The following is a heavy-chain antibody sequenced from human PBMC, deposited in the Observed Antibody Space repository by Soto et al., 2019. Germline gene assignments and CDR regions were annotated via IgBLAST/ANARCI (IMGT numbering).Heavy chain of an antibody. Sequence: QVHLQESGPGLVKPSQTLSLTCTVSGGSISSGGYYWSWIRQHPGKGLEWIGYIYYSGSTYYNPSLKSLVTISVDTSKNQFSLKLSSVTAADTAVYYCARGGNIVVVPAAIENWGQGTLVTVSS. CDR1: GGSISSGGYY. J-gene: IGHJ4*02. CDR3: ARGGNIVVVPAAIEN. V-gene: IGHV4-31*01. D-gene: IGHD2-2*01. CDR2: IYYSGST.